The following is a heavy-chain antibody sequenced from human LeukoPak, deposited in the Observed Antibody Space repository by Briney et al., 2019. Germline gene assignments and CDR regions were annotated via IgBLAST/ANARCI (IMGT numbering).Heavy chain of an antibody. Sequence: GGSLRLSCAASGFTFSSYAMSWVRQAPGKGLEWVSAISGSGGSTYYADSVKGRFTISRDNSKNTLCLQMNSLRAEDTAVYYCAKGSPYYDILTGYFLEDYWGQGTLVTVSS. D-gene: IGHD3-9*01. J-gene: IGHJ4*02. V-gene: IGHV3-23*01. CDR1: GFTFSSYA. CDR2: ISGSGGST. CDR3: AKGSPYYDILTGYFLEDY.